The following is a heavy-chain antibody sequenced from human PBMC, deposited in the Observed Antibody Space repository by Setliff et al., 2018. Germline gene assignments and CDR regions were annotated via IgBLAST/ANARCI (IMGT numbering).Heavy chain of an antibody. V-gene: IGHV3-7*03. CDR2: IDQDAIDK. J-gene: IGHJ3*01. D-gene: IGHD3-22*01. CDR3: ARAHRYFSDTSGYFYDQGRSAFDV. Sequence: PGGSLRLSCTASGFTFSAYWMSWVRQAPGKGLEWVANIDQDAIDKYYADPVKGRFTISRDNAKNSLYLQMNSLGAEDTALYYCARAHRYFSDTSGYFYDQGRSAFDVWGQGTMVTVSS. CDR1: GFTFSAYW.